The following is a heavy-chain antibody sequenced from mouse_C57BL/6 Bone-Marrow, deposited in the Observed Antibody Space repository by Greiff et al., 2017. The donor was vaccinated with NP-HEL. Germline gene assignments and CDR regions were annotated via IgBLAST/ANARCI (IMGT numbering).Heavy chain of an antibody. CDR1: GYTFTSYW. CDR3: SMKTFWNYSNFRYYYAMDY. CDR2: IHPSDSDT. D-gene: IGHD2-5*01. J-gene: IGHJ4*01. V-gene: IGHV1-74*01. Sequence: VQLQQPGAELVKPGASVKVSCKASGYTFTSYWMHWVKQRPGQGLEWIGRIHPSDSDTNYNQKFKGKATLTVDKSSSTAYMQLSSLTSEDSAVDYGSMKTFWNYSNFRYYYAMDYWGQGTSGTVSS.